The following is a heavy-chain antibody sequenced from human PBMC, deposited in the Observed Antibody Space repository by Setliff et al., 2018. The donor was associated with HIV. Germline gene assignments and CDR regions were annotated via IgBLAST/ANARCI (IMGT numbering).Heavy chain of an antibody. J-gene: IGHJ4*02. Sequence: KASETLSLTCTVSGGSISSHYWSWIRQPPGKGLEWIGSIYYSGSTNYNPSLKSRVTISVDTSKNQFSLKLSSVTAADTAVYYCAREGNYLAGYYSYYFDYWGQGTLVTVSS. V-gene: IGHV4-59*11. D-gene: IGHD3-9*01. CDR1: GGSISSHY. CDR3: AREGNYLAGYYSYYFDY. CDR2: IYYSGST.